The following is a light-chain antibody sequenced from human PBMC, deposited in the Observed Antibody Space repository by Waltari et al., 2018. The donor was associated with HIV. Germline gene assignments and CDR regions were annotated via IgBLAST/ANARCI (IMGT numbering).Light chain of an antibody. J-gene: IGKJ4*01. Sequence: ILLTQSPATVSVSPGERATLSCTASQSIFSNLAWYQHRPGQAPRLLIYDASTRGAGVPDRFSCTASGTEFTLTISNLQSEDVGLYYCQQYNEWLALTFGGGTRVEV. CDR3: QQYNEWLALT. CDR2: DAS. V-gene: IGKV3-15*01. CDR1: QSIFSN.